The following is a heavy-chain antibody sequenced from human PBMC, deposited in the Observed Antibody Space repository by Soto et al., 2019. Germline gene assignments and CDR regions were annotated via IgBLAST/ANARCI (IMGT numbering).Heavy chain of an antibody. CDR1: GFTFSRYS. CDR3: AREDCSSTSCYAFDI. J-gene: IGHJ3*02. V-gene: IGHV3-21*01. Sequence: GGSLRLSCAASGFTFSRYSMNWVRQAPGKGLEWVSSISSSSSYIYYADSVKGRFTISRDNAKNSLYLQMNSLRAEDTAVYYCAREDCSSTSCYAFDIWGQGTMVTVSS. D-gene: IGHD2-2*01. CDR2: ISSSSSYI.